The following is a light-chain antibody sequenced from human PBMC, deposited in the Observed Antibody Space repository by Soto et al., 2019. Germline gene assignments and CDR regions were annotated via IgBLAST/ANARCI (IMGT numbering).Light chain of an antibody. J-gene: IGKJ4*01. Sequence: DIVLTQSPGTLSLSPGERATLSCRASQNVSSSYLAWYQQKPGQAPRLLIYGASSRATGIPDRFSGSGSGTDFTLTISRLEPEDFAVYYCQQYGSSPVLTFGGGTKVEIK. CDR2: GAS. CDR3: QQYGSSPVLT. CDR1: QNVSSSY. V-gene: IGKV3-20*01.